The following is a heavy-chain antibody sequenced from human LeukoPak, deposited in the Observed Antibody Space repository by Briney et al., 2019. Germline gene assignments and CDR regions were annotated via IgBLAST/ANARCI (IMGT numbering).Heavy chain of an antibody. Sequence: GGSLRLSCAASGFTFSSYSMNWVRQAPGKGLEWVSSISSSSSYIYYADSVKGRFTISRDNAKNSLYLQMNSLRAEDTAVYYCARDPSDSGYDFDYWGQGTLVTVSS. CDR1: GFTFSSYS. CDR2: ISSSSSYI. D-gene: IGHD5-12*01. J-gene: IGHJ4*02. V-gene: IGHV3-21*01. CDR3: ARDPSDSGYDFDY.